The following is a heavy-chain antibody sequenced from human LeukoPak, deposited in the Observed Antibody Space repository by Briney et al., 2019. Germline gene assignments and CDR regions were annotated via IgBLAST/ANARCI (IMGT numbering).Heavy chain of an antibody. Sequence: PSETLSLTCTVSGGSISSSSYYWGWIRQPPGKGLEWIGSIYYSGSTYYNPSLKSRVTISVDTSKNQFSLKLSSVTAADTAVYYCARHPRIQLWSDAFDIWGQGTMVTVSS. CDR3: ARHPRIQLWSDAFDI. CDR1: GGSISSSSYY. D-gene: IGHD5-18*01. J-gene: IGHJ3*02. V-gene: IGHV4-39*01. CDR2: IYYSGST.